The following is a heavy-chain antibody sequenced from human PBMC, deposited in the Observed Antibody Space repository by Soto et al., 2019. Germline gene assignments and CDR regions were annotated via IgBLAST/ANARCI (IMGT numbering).Heavy chain of an antibody. V-gene: IGHV1-2*02. CDR2: INPYSGGA. CDR1: GYTFTDYF. Sequence: GASVKVSCNASGYTFTDYFIHWVRQAPGQGLEWIGWINPYSGGADLSQKFQGRVTMTRDTSISTAYMEVSSLRSDYTAVFYVARLMPSSHSGGCSHSGFDMWGQGTLVTVSS. D-gene: IGHD2-21*01. CDR3: ARLMPSSHSGGCSHSGFDM. J-gene: IGHJ3*02.